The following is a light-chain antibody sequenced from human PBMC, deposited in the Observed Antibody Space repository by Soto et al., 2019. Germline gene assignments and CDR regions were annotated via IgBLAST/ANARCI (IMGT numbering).Light chain of an antibody. CDR1: QSISTY. V-gene: IGKV1-39*01. J-gene: IGKJ1*01. CDR3: QQSYSTTRT. CDR2: AAS. Sequence: DIQMTQSPSSLSASVGDRVTITCRASQSISTYLNWYQQKAGLAPKLLIYAASSLQSGVSSRFSGSGSGTDFTLTINSLQPEDFATYYYQQSYSTTRTFGQGTKVDIK.